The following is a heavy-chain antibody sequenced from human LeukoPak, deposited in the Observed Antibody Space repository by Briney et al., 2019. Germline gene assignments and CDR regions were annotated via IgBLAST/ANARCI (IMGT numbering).Heavy chain of an antibody. Sequence: GGSLRLSCVVSGFTFSKYWMHWVRHAPGKGLVWVSRINSDDSSITYADSVKGRFTISRDNAKNTLYLQMSSLRAEDTAVYYCARAPYCSITTCSSDYYYYYYMDVWGKGTTVTISS. V-gene: IGHV3-74*01. D-gene: IGHD2-2*01. CDR2: INSDDSSI. J-gene: IGHJ6*03. CDR3: ARAPYCSITTCSSDYYYYYYMDV. CDR1: GFTFSKYW.